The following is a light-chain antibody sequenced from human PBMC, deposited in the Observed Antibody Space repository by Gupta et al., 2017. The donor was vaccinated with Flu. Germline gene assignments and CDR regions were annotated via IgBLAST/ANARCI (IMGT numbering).Light chain of an antibody. CDR2: DDS. V-gene: IGLV3-21*02. Sequence: GQTARITCGGNKIGSKAVHWYQQKPGQAPVLIVNDDSDRPSGIPERFSGSNSGNTATLTITRVEAGDEADYYCQVWDSSSDHVVFGGGTKLTVL. J-gene: IGLJ2*01. CDR1: KIGSKA. CDR3: QVWDSSSDHVV.